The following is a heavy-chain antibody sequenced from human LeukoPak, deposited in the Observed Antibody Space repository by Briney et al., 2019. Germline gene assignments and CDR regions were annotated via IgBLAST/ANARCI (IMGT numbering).Heavy chain of an antibody. V-gene: IGHV3-30*04. CDR2: ASYDGSHK. J-gene: IGHJ6*03. CDR3: ARGGDYYFYYMDV. D-gene: IGHD3-10*01. CDR1: GFTFTSYT. Sequence: GGSLRLSCAASGFTFTSYTVHWVRQAPGKGLEWVATASYDGSHKYYADSVKGRFTISRDSSKNTLYLQMNSLRAEDTAVYFCARGGDYYFYYMDVWGTGTPVTVSS.